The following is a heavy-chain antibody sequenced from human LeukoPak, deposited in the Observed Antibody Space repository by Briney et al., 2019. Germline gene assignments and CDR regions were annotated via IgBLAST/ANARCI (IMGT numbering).Heavy chain of an antibody. CDR2: ISSSGRTI. V-gene: IGHV3-11*04. CDR3: ERVVERRGAFDD. J-gene: IGHJ4*02. Sequence: GGSLRLSCAASGFTFSDYYMSWVRQAPGKGQEWVSYISSSGRTIYYPHSVKGRLTISTDNAKNSLYLQMNSLRAEDTAVYYCERVVERRGAFDDWGQGTLVTVSS. D-gene: IGHD1-1*01. CDR1: GFTFSDYY.